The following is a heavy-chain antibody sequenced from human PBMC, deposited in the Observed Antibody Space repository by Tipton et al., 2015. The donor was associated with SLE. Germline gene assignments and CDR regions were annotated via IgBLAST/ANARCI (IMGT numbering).Heavy chain of an antibody. CDR1: GGSFSGHQ. J-gene: IGHJ5*02. Sequence: LRLSCAVYGGSFSGHQWSWIRQPPGKGLEWIGEINHSGGANYSPSLKSRVTMSVDTSKNQFSLKLSSVTAADTAVYYGARRPRIYTSPNWFDPWGPGTLVTVSS. CDR2: INHSGGA. V-gene: IGHV4-34*09. CDR3: ARRPRIYTSPNWFDP. D-gene: IGHD2-2*01.